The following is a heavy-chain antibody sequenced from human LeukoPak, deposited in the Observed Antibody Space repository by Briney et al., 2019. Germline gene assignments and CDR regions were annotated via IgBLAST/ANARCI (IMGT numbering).Heavy chain of an antibody. V-gene: IGHV3-74*01. J-gene: IGHJ6*02. CDR1: GFTFSSYW. Sequence: PGGSLRLSCAASGFTFSSYWMHWVRQAPGKGLVWVSRINSDGSSISYADSVKGRFTISRDNSKNTLYLQMNSLRAEDTAVYYCAKYGDYGSMDVWGQGTTVTVSS. CDR3: AKYGDYGSMDV. CDR2: INSDGSSI. D-gene: IGHD4-17*01.